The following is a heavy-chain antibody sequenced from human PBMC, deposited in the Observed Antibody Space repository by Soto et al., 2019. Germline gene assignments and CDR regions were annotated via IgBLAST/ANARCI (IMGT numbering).Heavy chain of an antibody. CDR1: GFTFSSYG. CDR3: VKGWYSGGGMDV. D-gene: IGHD6-19*01. J-gene: IGHJ6*02. CDR2: ISYDGSNK. V-gene: IGHV3-30*03. Sequence: QVQLVESGGGVVQPGRSLRLSCAASGFTFSSYGMHWVRQAPGKGLEWVAVISYDGSNKYYADSVKGRFTISRDNSKNTLYLQMNSLRAEDTAVYYCVKGWYSGGGMDVWGQGTTVTVSS.